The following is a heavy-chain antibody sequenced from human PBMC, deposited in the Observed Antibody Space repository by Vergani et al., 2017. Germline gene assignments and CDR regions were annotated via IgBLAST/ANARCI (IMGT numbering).Heavy chain of an antibody. J-gene: IGHJ6*02. CDR2: MNPNSGNT. V-gene: IGHV1-8*01. Sequence: QVQLVQSGAEVKKPGASVKVSCKASGYTFTSYDINWVRQATGQGLEWMGWMNPNSGNTGYAQKFQGRVTMTTDTSTSTAYMELRSLRSDDTAVYYGARVGVQWLISSRYYYGMDVWGQGTTVTVSS. D-gene: IGHD6-19*01. CDR3: ARVGVQWLISSRYYYGMDV. CDR1: GYTFTSYD.